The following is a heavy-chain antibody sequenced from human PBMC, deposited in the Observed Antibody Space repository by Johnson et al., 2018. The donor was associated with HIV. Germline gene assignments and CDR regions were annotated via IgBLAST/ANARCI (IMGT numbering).Heavy chain of an antibody. V-gene: IGHV3-9*01. CDR3: ASDYYYDSRARLGAFDI. CDR1: GFNFDDYA. Sequence: VLLVESGGGLVQPGRSLRLSCAASGFNFDDYAMHWVRQAPGKGLEWVSGISWKSGSIGYADSVKGRFTISRDNAKNSLYLQMNSLRAEDTAVYYWASDYYYDSRARLGAFDIWGQGTMVTVSS. D-gene: IGHD3-22*01. J-gene: IGHJ3*02. CDR2: ISWKSGSI.